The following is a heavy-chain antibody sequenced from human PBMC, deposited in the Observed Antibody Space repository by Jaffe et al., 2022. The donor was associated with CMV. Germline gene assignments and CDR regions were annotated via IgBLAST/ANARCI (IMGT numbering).Heavy chain of an antibody. J-gene: IGHJ6*02. D-gene: IGHD1-7*01. CDR1: GYTFTSYD. CDR3: ARATLYNWNYLYYYYYGMDV. CDR2: MNPNSGNT. V-gene: IGHV1-8*01. Sequence: QVQLVQSGAEVKKPGASVKVSCKASGYTFTSYDINWVRQATGQGLEWMGWMNPNSGNTGYAQKFQGRVTMTRNTSISTAYMELSSLRSEDTAVYYCARATLYNWNYLYYYYYGMDVWGQGTTVTVSS.